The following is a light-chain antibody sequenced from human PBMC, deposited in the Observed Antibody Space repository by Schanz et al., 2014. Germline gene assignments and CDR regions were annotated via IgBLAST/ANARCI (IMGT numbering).Light chain of an antibody. CDR1: SSDVGSYNL. CDR2: EGS. Sequence: QSALTQPPSVSGSPGQSITISCTGTSSDVGSYNLVSWYQQHPGKAPKLMIYEGSKRPSGVSNRFSGSKSGNTASLTISGLQAEDEADYYCSSHTTDTTWLFGGGTKLTVL. V-gene: IGLV2-14*02. J-gene: IGLJ3*02. CDR3: SSHTTDTTWL.